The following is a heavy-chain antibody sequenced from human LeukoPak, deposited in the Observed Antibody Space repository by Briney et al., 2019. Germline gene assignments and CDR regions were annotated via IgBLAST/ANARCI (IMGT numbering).Heavy chain of an antibody. CDR2: IIPIFGTA. J-gene: IGHJ4*02. CDR3: AVGVGATRLFDY. Sequence: GASVKVSCKASGGTFSSYAISWVRQAPGQGLEWMGGIIPIFGTANYAQKFQGRVTTTTDESTSTAYMVLSSLRSEDTAVYYCAVGVGATRLFDYWSQGTLVTVSS. D-gene: IGHD1-26*01. V-gene: IGHV1-69*05. CDR1: GGTFSSYA.